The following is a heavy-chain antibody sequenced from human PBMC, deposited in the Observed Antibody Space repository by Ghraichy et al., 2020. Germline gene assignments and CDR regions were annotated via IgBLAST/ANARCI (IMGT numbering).Heavy chain of an antibody. Sequence: SETLSLTCAVYGGSFSGYYWSWIRQPPGKGLEWIGEINHSGSTNYNPSLKSRVTISVDTSKNQFSLKLSSVTAADTAVYYCARIRITMVRGVIIQGTFDYWGQGTLVTVSS. CDR2: INHSGST. D-gene: IGHD3-10*01. V-gene: IGHV4-34*01. J-gene: IGHJ4*02. CDR3: ARIRITMVRGVIIQGTFDY. CDR1: GGSFSGYY.